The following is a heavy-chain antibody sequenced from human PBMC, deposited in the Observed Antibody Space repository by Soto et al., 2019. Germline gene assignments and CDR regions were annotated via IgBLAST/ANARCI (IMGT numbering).Heavy chain of an antibody. Sequence: QVQLVQAGAEVEKPGSSVKVSCKASGGTFSSYAISWVRQAPGQGLEWMGGIIPIFGTADYAQKFQGRVTITADDSTSTAYMELSSLRSEDTAVYYCASHYDTGGYYYRGLNYWGQGTLVIVSS. D-gene: IGHD3-22*01. CDR1: GGTFSSYA. CDR3: ASHYDTGGYYYRGLNY. CDR2: IIPIFGTA. J-gene: IGHJ4*02. V-gene: IGHV1-69*12.